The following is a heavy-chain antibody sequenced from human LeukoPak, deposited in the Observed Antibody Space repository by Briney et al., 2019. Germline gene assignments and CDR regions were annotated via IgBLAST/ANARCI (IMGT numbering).Heavy chain of an antibody. D-gene: IGHD4-17*01. V-gene: IGHV5-51*01. CDR3: ASQGSYDDYNHYYYYYMDV. CDR1: GYSFTSYW. J-gene: IGHJ6*03. Sequence: GESLKISCKGSGYSFTSYWIGWVRQMPGKGLEWMGIIYPGDSDTRYSPSFQGQVTISADKSISTAYLQWSSLKASDTAMYYCASQGSYDDYNHYYYYYMDVWGKGTTVTVSS. CDR2: IYPGDSDT.